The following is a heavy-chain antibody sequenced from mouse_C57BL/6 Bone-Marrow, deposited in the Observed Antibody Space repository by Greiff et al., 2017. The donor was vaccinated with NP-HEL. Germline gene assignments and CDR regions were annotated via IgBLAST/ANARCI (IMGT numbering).Heavy chain of an antibody. CDR2: IDPSDSYT. CDR3: ARGDIYDGYAAWFAY. D-gene: IGHD2-3*01. J-gene: IGHJ3*01. CDR1: GYTFTSYW. V-gene: IGHV1-50*01. Sequence: QVQLQQPGAELVKPGASVKLSCKASGYTFTSYWMQWVKQRPGQGLEWIGEIDPSDSYTNYNQKFKGKATLTVDPSSSTAYMQLSSLTSEDAAVYYCARGDIYDGYAAWFAYWGQGTLVTVSA.